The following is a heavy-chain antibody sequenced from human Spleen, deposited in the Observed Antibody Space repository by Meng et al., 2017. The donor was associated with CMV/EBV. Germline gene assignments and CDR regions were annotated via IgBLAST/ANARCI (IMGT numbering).Heavy chain of an antibody. CDR2: TYHSGST. CDR3: ARVYGDYLIGEEY. J-gene: IGHJ4*02. V-gene: IGHV4-38-2*02. Sequence: SETLSLTCTVSGYSISSGYYWGWIRQPPGKGLEWIGSTYHSGSTYYNPSLKSRVTISVDTSKNQFSLKLSSVTAADTAVYYCARVYGDYLIGEEYWGQGTLVTVSS. CDR1: GYSISSGYY. D-gene: IGHD4-17*01.